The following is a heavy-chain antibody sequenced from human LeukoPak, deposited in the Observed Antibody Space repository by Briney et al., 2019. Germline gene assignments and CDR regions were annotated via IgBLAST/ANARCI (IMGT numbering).Heavy chain of an antibody. J-gene: IGHJ6*03. D-gene: IGHD2-15*01. CDR3: AKDWYGSAFYYMDV. Sequence: PGGSLRLSCAASGFTFSSYEMNWVRQAPGKGLEWVSYISSSGSRIYFADSVKGRFTISRDNAKNSLYLQMNSLRAEDTALYYCAKDWYGSAFYYMDVWGKGTTVTISS. CDR1: GFTFSSYE. V-gene: IGHV3-48*03. CDR2: ISSSGSRI.